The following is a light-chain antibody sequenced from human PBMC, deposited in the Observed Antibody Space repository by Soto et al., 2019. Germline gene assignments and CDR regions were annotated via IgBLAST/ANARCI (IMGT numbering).Light chain of an antibody. CDR1: NIAGKR. J-gene: IGLJ1*01. Sequence: YELTQPTSVSLAPGQPARITCGVNNIAGKRVHRYQQKPGQAPVLVVYDGSDRPSGIPERFSGSNSVNTATLTIGRVEAGDEADYDCQMWHPTSDHYVFGTGSKV. V-gene: IGLV3-21*02. CDR3: QMWHPTSDHYV. CDR2: DGS.